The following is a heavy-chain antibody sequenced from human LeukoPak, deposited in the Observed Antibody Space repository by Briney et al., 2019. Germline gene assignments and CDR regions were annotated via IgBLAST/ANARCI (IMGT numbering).Heavy chain of an antibody. Sequence: WASVKVSCKASGYTFTNYARHWVRQAPGQRLEWMGWINADNANTKYPQKFQGRVTITRDTSASTAYMELSSLRSEYMAVYYCARAISCSSTSCYYLPYYYGMDVWGKGTSVTVSS. CDR3: ARAISCSSTSCYYLPYYYGMDV. CDR2: INADNANT. CDR1: GYTFTNYA. J-gene: IGHJ6*04. D-gene: IGHD2-2*01. V-gene: IGHV1-3*01.